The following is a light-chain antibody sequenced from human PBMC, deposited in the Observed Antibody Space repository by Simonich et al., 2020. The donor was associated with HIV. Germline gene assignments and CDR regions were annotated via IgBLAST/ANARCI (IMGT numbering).Light chain of an antibody. J-gene: IGKJ1*01. V-gene: IGKV4-1*01. CDR1: QSVLYSSNNKNY. Sequence: DIVMTQSPDSLAVSLGERATINCNSSQSVLYSSNNKNYLLWYQQKPGQPPNLLIYWASTRESGVPDRFSGSGSGTDFTLTISSLQAEDVAVYYCQQFYTTPWTFGQGTKVGIK. CDR3: QQFYTTPWT. CDR2: WAS.